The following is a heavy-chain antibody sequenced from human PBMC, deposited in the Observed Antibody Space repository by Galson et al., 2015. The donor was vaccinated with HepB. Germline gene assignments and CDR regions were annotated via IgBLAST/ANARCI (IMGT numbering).Heavy chain of an antibody. CDR1: GGTFSSYA. Sequence: SVKVSCKASGGTFSSYAISWVRQAPGQGLEWMGGIIPIFGTANYAQKFQGRVTITADESTSTAYMELSSLRSEDAAVYYCARDYGGNSGDAFDIWGQGTMVTVSS. D-gene: IGHD4-23*01. CDR2: IIPIFGTA. V-gene: IGHV1-69*13. J-gene: IGHJ3*02. CDR3: ARDYGGNSGDAFDI.